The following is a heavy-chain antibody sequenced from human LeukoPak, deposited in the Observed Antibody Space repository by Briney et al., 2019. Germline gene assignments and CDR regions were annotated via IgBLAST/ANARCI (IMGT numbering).Heavy chain of an antibody. Sequence: SSQTLSPTCTVSGGSISSGDYYWSWIRQPPGKGLEWIGYIYYSGSTYYNPSLKSRVTISVDTSKNQFSLKLSSVTAADTAVYYCARDSADTAMALYYYYMDVWGKGTTVTVS. CDR3: ARDSADTAMALYYYYMDV. CDR1: GGSISSGDYY. D-gene: IGHD5-18*01. CDR2: IYYSGST. J-gene: IGHJ6*03. V-gene: IGHV4-30-4*08.